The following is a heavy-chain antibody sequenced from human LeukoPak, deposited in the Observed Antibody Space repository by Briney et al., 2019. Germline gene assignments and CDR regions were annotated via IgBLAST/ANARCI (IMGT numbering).Heavy chain of an antibody. CDR1: GFTFSGSA. CDR2: IRSKANSYAT. D-gene: IGHD3-3*01. V-gene: IGHV3-73*01. J-gene: IGHJ6*02. Sequence: GGSLKLSCAASGFTFSGSAMHWVRQASGKGLEWVGRIRSKANSYATAYAASVKGRFTISRDDSKNTAYLQMNSLKTEDTAVYYCTRPYYDFAQYYYYGMDVWGQGTTVTVSS. CDR3: TRPYYDFAQYYYYGMDV.